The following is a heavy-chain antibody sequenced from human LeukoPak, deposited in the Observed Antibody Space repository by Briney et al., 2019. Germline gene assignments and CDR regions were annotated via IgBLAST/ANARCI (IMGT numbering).Heavy chain of an antibody. V-gene: IGHV3-21*01. Sequence: GGSLRLSCAASGFTFSSYSMNWVRQAPGKGLEWVSSISCSSSYIYYADSVKGRFTISRDNAKNSLYLQMNSLRAEDTAVYYCAREWGMGVRGESDYWGQGTLVTVSS. CDR2: ISCSSSYI. J-gene: IGHJ4*02. CDR3: AREWGMGVRGESDY. D-gene: IGHD3-16*01. CDR1: GFTFSSYS.